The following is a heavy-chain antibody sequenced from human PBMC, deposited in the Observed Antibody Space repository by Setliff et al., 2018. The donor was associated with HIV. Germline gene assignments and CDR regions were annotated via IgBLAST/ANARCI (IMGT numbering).Heavy chain of an antibody. D-gene: IGHD1-1*01. CDR2: INTYTGDT. V-gene: IGHV1-2*02. CDR3: TRDWKHVFDF. J-gene: IGHJ4*03. Sequence: ASVKVSCKASGGRFRTYAISWVRQAPGQGLEWMAWINTYTGDTHYAQKFQGSVTVTRDTSISTVYMELSRLRSDDTAVYYCTRDWKHVFDFWGQGTLVTVSS. CDR1: GGRFRTYA.